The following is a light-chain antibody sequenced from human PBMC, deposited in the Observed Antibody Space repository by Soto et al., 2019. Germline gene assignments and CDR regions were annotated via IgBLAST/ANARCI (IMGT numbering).Light chain of an antibody. CDR3: QQRSNWPLT. CDR2: DAS. J-gene: IGKJ4*01. V-gene: IGKV3-11*01. Sequence: EIVLTQSPATLSLSTGERAIFSCRASQSVNTYLAWYQQKPGQAPRLLIYDASNRATGIPARFSGSGSGTDFTLTISSLEPEDFAVYYCQQRSNWPLTFGGGTKVEIK. CDR1: QSVNTY.